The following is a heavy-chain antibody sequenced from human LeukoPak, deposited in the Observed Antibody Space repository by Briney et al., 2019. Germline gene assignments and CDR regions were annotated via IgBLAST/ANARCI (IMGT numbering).Heavy chain of an antibody. J-gene: IGHJ1*01. CDR3: ARDRGGSGCYQH. CDR1: GFTFSSYS. D-gene: IGHD6-19*01. CDR2: ISSSSSYI. V-gene: IGHV3-21*01. Sequence: GGSLRLSCAASGFTFSSYSMNWVRQAPGKGLEWVSSISSSSSYINYADSAKGRFTISRDNAKNSLYLQMNSLRAEDTAVYYCARDRGGSGCYQHWGQGTLVTVSS.